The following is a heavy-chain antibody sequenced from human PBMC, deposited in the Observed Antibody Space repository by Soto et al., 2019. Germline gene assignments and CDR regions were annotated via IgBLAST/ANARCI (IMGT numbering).Heavy chain of an antibody. Sequence: EVQLVESGGGLVQPGGSLRLSCAASGFTFSSYSMNWVRQAPGKGLEWVSYISSSSSTIYYADSVKGRFTISRDNAKNSLYLQMNSLRDEDTAVYYCAMNDYGDPNWFDPWGQETLVTVSS. J-gene: IGHJ5*02. D-gene: IGHD4-17*01. V-gene: IGHV3-48*02. CDR3: AMNDYGDPNWFDP. CDR1: GFTFSSYS. CDR2: ISSSSSTI.